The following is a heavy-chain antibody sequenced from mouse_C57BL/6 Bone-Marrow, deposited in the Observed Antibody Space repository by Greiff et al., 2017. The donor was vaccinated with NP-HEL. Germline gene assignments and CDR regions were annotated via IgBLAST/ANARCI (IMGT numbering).Heavy chain of an antibody. J-gene: IGHJ4*01. Sequence: QVQLQQSGAELARPGASVKMSCKASGYTFTSYTMHWVNQRPGQGLEWIGYINPSSGYTKYNQKFKDKATLTADKSSSTAYMQLSSLTSEDSAVYYCARPYYSNGYYAMDYWGQGTSVTVSS. V-gene: IGHV1-4*01. D-gene: IGHD2-5*01. CDR3: ARPYYSNGYYAMDY. CDR2: INPSSGYT. CDR1: GYTFTSYT.